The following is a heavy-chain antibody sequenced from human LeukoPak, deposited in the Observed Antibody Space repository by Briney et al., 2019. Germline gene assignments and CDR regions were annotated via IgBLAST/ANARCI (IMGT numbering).Heavy chain of an antibody. D-gene: IGHD2/OR15-2a*01. V-gene: IGHV4-31*03. CDR3: ARDNKRWFDP. Sequence: SETLSLTCTVSGGSISSGGYYWSWIRQHPGKSLEWIGYIYYSGSTYYNPSLKSRVTISVDTSKNQFSLKLSSVTAADTAVYYCARDNKRWFDPWGQGTLVTVSS. CDR1: GGSISSGGYY. CDR2: IYYSGST. J-gene: IGHJ5*02.